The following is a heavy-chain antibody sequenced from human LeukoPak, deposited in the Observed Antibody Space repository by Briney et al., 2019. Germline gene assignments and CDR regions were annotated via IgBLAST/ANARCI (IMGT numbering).Heavy chain of an antibody. J-gene: IGHJ4*02. Sequence: GASVKVSCKASGYTFTSYGISWVRQAPGQGLEWMGWISAYNGNTNYAQKLQGRVTMTTDTSTSTAYMELRSLRSDGTAVYYCARDKDYDILTGYPPYANGGQGTMVTASS. CDR2: ISAYNGNT. D-gene: IGHD3-9*01. V-gene: IGHV1-18*01. CDR1: GYTFTSYG. CDR3: ARDKDYDILTGYPPYAN.